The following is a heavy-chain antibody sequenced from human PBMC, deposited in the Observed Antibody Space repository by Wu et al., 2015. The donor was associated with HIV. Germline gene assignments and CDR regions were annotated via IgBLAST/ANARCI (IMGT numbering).Heavy chain of an antibody. J-gene: IGHJ6*02. Sequence: QVQLVQSGAEVKEPGSSVKVSCWASGGTFTEHVVSWVRQAPGQGLEWMARIIPMSDTTNYAQKFQDRVTLIADRITSTVYLEMRSLRSEDTAIYYCARGSIVDMTTSSYYFFPMDVWGQGTTVTV. V-gene: IGHV1-69*13. CDR2: IIPMSDTT. CDR1: GGTFTEHV. CDR3: ARGSIVDMTTSSYYFFPMDV. D-gene: IGHD3/OR15-3a*01.